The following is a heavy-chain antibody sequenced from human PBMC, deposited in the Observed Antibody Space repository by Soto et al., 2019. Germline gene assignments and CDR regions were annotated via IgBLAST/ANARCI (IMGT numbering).Heavy chain of an antibody. D-gene: IGHD4-17*01. V-gene: IGHV2-5*02. CDR3: ARTDYGDFVGWIDP. Sequence: QITLKESGPTLVKPTQTLTLTCTFSGFSFSTSGVGVGWVRQPPGKALQWLAVIYWDENQRYSPSLRSRLTITQDTSRNQVVLTMTNMDPVDTGTYYCARTDYGDFVGWIDPWGQGILVTVSS. J-gene: IGHJ5*02. CDR1: GFSFSTSGVG. CDR2: IYWDENQ.